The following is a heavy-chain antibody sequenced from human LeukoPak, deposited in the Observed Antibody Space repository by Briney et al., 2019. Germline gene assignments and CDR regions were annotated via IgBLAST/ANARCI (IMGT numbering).Heavy chain of an antibody. Sequence: GASVKVSCQALGYTFTDHYFHWLPQAPGQGIESMGWIHPGRGDTNIAQKSQGRVSLTRDMSISTAYMELSRLTSDDTAVYYCARDHNWGPDYWGQGTLVSVSS. CDR2: IHPGRGDT. J-gene: IGHJ4*02. V-gene: IGHV1-2*02. CDR3: ARDHNWGPDY. CDR1: GYTFTDHY. D-gene: IGHD7-27*01.